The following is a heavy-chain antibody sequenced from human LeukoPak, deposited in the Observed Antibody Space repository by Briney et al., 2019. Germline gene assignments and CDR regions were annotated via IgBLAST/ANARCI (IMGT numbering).Heavy chain of an antibody. J-gene: IGHJ4*02. Sequence: SETLSLTCAVYGGSFSGYYWTWIRQPPGKGLEWIGEIKHSGSINYNPSLKSRVTISVDTSKDQFSLKLSSVTAADTAVYYCARHRRDGSPTQDWGQGILVTVSS. D-gene: IGHD5-24*01. CDR1: GGSFSGYY. V-gene: IGHV4-34*01. CDR2: IKHSGSI. CDR3: ARHRRDGSPTQD.